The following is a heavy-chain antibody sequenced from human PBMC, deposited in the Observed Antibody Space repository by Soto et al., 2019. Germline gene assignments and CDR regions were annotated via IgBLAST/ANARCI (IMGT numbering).Heavy chain of an antibody. J-gene: IGHJ4*02. CDR1: GFTFNSHA. CDR2: ISADGIKK. D-gene: IGHD5-12*01. Sequence: PGGSLRLSCAASGFTFNSHAMHWVRQTPGKGLEWVAVISADGIKKYYADSVTGRFVVSRDNSKNTLYLQLNSLRSEDTAVYYCAREPTTIEVRIDYWGQGTLVTVSS. V-gene: IGHV3-30*09. CDR3: AREPTTIEVRIDY.